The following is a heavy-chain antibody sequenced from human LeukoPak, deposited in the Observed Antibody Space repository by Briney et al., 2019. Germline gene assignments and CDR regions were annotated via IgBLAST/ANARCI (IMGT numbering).Heavy chain of an antibody. CDR1: GGSISRYY. Sequence: SETLSLTCTVTGGSISRYYWSSSRQPPGKGLERIGYNYYSGSTNYNPSLKSRVTISVDTSKNQLSLKLSSVTAADTAVYFCPKAAYEILTGGVNYYYYGMDVWGQGTTVTVSS. CDR3: PKAAYEILTGGVNYYYYGMDV. CDR2: NYYSGST. D-gene: IGHD3-9*01. J-gene: IGHJ6*02. V-gene: IGHV4-59*01.